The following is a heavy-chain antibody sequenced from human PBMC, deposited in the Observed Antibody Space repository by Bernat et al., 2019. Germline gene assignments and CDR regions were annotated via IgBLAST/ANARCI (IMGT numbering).Heavy chain of an antibody. CDR1: GGSISSSNW. J-gene: IGHJ3*02. D-gene: IGHD6-19*01. Sequence: QVQLQESGPGLVKPSGTLSLTCAVSGGSISSSNWWSWVRQPPGKGLEWIGGIYRSGSTNYNPSLQSRVTISVDKSKNQFSLKLSSVTAADTAVYYCARGAEQWLANDAFDIWGHGTMVTVSS. CDR2: IYRSGST. V-gene: IGHV4-4*02. CDR3: ARGAEQWLANDAFDI.